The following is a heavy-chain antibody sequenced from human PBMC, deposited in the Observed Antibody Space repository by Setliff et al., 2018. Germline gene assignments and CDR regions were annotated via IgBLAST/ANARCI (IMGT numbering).Heavy chain of an antibody. J-gene: IGHJ6*03. Sequence: PSETLSLTCTVSGGSVTESFWSWIRQPAGRGLEWIGRMIVSGGADYNPSLKSRVTMSVDSPNNKFSLNLSSVTAADTAVYYCARANKKLDYYYYYYMDVWGKGTTVTVSS. CDR2: MIVSGGA. CDR3: ARANKKLDYYYYYYMDV. V-gene: IGHV4-4*07. CDR1: GGSVTESF. D-gene: IGHD1-1*01.